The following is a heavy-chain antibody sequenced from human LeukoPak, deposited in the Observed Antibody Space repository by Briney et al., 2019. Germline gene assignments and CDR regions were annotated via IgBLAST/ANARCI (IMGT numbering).Heavy chain of an antibody. CDR2: IYYSGST. CDR1: GFTFSNYW. CDR3: ARHATLMAKFDC. Sequence: SGGSLRLSCAASGFTFSNYWMHWVRQAPGKGLEWIGSIYYSGSTSYNPSLKSRVTISVDTSKNQFSLNLSSVTAADTAVYYCARHATLMAKFDCWGQGTLVTVSS. V-gene: IGHV4-59*08. J-gene: IGHJ4*02. D-gene: IGHD5-24*01.